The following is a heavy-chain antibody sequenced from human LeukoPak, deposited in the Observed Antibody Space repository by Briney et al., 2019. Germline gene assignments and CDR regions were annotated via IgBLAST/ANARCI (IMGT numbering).Heavy chain of an antibody. Sequence: GGSLRLSCAASGFTFSDYYMSWIRQAPGKGLEWVSYISSSGSTIYYADSVKGRFTISRDNAKNSLYLQMNSLRAEDTAVYYCARVITVTLGYYYYGMDVWGQGTTVTVSS. J-gene: IGHJ6*02. V-gene: IGHV3-11*04. CDR2: ISSSGSTI. CDR3: ARVITVTLGYYYYGMDV. CDR1: GFTFSDYY. D-gene: IGHD4-17*01.